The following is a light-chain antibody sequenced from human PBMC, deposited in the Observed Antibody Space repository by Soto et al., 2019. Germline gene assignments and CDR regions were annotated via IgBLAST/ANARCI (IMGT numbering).Light chain of an antibody. CDR1: SSDIGGLYNY. CDR2: DVN. V-gene: IGLV2-14*03. J-gene: IGLJ2*01. CDR3: SAYSSGATPVV. Sequence: QSALTQPPSVSGSPGQSITISCTGTSSDIGGLYNYVSWYQQQPGKAPKLLIYDVNDRPSGVSDRFSGSKSGNTASLTISGVQAEYEDDYFCSAYSSGATPVVFGEGTKVTVL.